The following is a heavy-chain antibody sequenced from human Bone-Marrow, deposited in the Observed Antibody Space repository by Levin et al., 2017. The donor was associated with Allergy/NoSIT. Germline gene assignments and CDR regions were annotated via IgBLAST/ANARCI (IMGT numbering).Heavy chain of an antibody. Sequence: SQTLSLTCAVYGGSFSGYYWSWIRQPPGKGLEWIGEINHSGSTNYNPSLKSRVTISVDTSKNQFSLKLSSVTAADTAVYYCARLDDFWSMDYWGQGTLVTVSS. J-gene: IGHJ4*02. CDR1: GGSFSGYY. D-gene: IGHD3-3*01. CDR2: INHSGST. CDR3: ARLDDFWSMDY. V-gene: IGHV4-34*01.